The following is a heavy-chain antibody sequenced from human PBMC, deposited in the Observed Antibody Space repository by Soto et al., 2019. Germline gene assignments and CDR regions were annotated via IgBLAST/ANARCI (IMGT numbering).Heavy chain of an antibody. CDR2: INHSGST. D-gene: IGHD3-9*01. CDR3: ARSHNYDILTGYYYFDY. Sequence: PSETLSLTCAVYGGSFSGYYWSWIRQPPGKGLEWIGEINHSGSTNYNPSLKSRVTISVDTSKNQFSLKLSSVTAADTAVYYCARSHNYDILTGYYYFDYWGQGTLVTVS. J-gene: IGHJ4*02. CDR1: GGSFSGYY. V-gene: IGHV4-34*01.